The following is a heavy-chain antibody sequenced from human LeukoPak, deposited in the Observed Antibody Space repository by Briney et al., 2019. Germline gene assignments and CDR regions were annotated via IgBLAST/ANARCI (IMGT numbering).Heavy chain of an antibody. CDR2: IGSSGSTI. J-gene: IGHJ4*02. D-gene: IGHD2-2*01. CDR1: GFTFSDYY. CDR3: ARGARPVAMRNYFDY. Sequence: GESLRLSCAASGFTFSDYYMSWIRQAPGKGLEWVAYIGSSGSTIYYADSVKGRFTISRDNAKKSLYLQMNSLRAEDTAVYYCARGARPVAMRNYFDYWGQGTLVTVSS. V-gene: IGHV3-11*01.